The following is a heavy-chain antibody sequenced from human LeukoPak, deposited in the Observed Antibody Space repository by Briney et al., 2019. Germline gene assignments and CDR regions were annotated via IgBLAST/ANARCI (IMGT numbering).Heavy chain of an antibody. CDR2: INPSGGST. V-gene: IGHV1-46*01. Sequence: ASVKVSCKASGYTFTSYYMHWVRQAPGQGLEWMGIINPSGGSTSYAQKFQGRVTMTRDMSTSTVYMELSRLRSEDTAVYYCARQILRFGELPGYWGQGTLVTVSS. CDR3: ARQILRFGELPGY. CDR1: GYTFTSYY. D-gene: IGHD3-10*01. J-gene: IGHJ4*02.